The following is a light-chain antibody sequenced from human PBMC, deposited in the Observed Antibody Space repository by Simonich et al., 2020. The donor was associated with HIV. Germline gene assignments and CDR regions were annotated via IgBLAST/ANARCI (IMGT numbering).Light chain of an antibody. Sequence: DIQMTQSPSTLSASVGDRVNITCRASQSISNWLALYQQKPGKAPKVLIYKASSLESGVPSRFSGSGSGTEFTLTISSLQPDDFATYFCQQYSNYSRTFGQGTKVDIK. J-gene: IGKJ1*01. CDR3: QQYSNYSRT. V-gene: IGKV1-5*03. CDR1: QSISNW. CDR2: KAS.